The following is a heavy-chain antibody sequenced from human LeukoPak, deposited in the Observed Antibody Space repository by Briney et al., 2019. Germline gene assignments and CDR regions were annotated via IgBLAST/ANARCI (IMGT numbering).Heavy chain of an antibody. Sequence: GSLRLSCEASGFTFSNYAMSWVRQAPGKGLEWVSSISGSSDNTNYADSVKGRFTISRDNSKNTLYLQMNSLRAEDTAVYYCARLSGYWFDPWGQGTLVTVSS. D-gene: IGHD3-3*02. J-gene: IGHJ5*02. CDR2: ISGSSDNT. CDR1: GFTFSNYA. V-gene: IGHV3-23*01. CDR3: ARLSGYWFDP.